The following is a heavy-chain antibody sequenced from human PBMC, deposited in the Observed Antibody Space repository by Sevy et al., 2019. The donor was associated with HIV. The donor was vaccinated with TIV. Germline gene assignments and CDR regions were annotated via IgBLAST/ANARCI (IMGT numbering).Heavy chain of an antibody. CDR3: TTDHYYENR. J-gene: IGHJ5*02. D-gene: IGHD3-22*01. V-gene: IGHV3-15*07. CDR2: IKNKADGGTR. Sequence: GGSLRLSCAASGFTFSNAWMNWVRQAPGKGLEWVGRIKNKADGGTRDYAAPVKGRFTISRDDAKNTVYLQMISLKTEDTAIYYCTTDHYYENRWGQGTLVTVSS. CDR1: GFTFSNAW.